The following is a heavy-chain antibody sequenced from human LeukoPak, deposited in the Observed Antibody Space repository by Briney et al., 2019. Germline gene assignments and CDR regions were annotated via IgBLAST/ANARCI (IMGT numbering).Heavy chain of an antibody. J-gene: IGHJ6*03. Sequence: SVKVSCKASGGTFSSYAISWVRQAPGQGLEWMGGIIPIFGTANYAQKFQGRVTITADESTSTAYMELSSLRSEDTAVYYCARVPLVVPAAIGNYYYYMDVWGKGTTVTVSS. D-gene: IGHD2-2*02. CDR2: IIPIFGTA. CDR1: GGTFSSYA. CDR3: ARVPLVVPAAIGNYYYYMDV. V-gene: IGHV1-69*13.